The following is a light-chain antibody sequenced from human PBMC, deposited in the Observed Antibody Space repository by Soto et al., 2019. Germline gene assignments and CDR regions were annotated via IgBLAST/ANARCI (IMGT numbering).Light chain of an antibody. V-gene: IGKV3-15*01. J-gene: IGKJ4*01. CDR3: QQYENWPQLT. CDR2: GAS. CDR1: QSVGGD. Sequence: EIVLSQSPGTLSLSPGERATLSSRASQSVGGDLAWYQQKPGQAPRLLIYGASSRAPGIPDRFSGSGSGTEFTLTISSLQSEDSAVYYCQQYENWPQLTFGGGTKVDIK.